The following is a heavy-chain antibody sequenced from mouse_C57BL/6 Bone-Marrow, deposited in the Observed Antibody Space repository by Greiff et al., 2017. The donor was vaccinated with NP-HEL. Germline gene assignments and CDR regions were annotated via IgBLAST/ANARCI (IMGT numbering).Heavy chain of an antibody. CDR2: IDPSDSYT. CDR1: GYTFTSYW. CDR3: AALAWFAY. Sequence: VQLQQPGAELVMPGASVKLSCKASGYTFTSYWMHWVKQRPGQGLEWIGEIDPSDSYTNYNQKFKGKSTLTVDKSSSTAYMQRSSLTSEDSAVYYCAALAWFAYWGQGTLVTVSA. V-gene: IGHV1-69*01. D-gene: IGHD2-10*02. J-gene: IGHJ3*01.